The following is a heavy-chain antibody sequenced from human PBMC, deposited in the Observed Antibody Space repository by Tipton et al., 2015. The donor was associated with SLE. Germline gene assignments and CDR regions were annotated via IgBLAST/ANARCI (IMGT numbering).Heavy chain of an antibody. V-gene: IGHV4-4*09. CDR1: GGSISNYH. D-gene: IGHD1-1*01. CDR2: IYTGGFT. Sequence: TLSLTCTVSGGSISNYHWTWIRQSPGKGLEWIGWIYTGGFTYYNPSLESRVTISMDTSKNQFSLKLTSVTAADTAVYYCARVLDVLDYWGQGSLVTVSS. CDR3: ARVLDVLDY. J-gene: IGHJ4*02.